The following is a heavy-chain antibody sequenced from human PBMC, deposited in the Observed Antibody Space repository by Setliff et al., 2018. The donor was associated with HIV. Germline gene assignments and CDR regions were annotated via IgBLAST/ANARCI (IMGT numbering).Heavy chain of an antibody. J-gene: IGHJ4*02. CDR1: GGTLTTYG. CDR2: IIPIFGTT. D-gene: IGHD1-7*01. CDR3: ARGRITGTINF. V-gene: IGHV1-69*13. Sequence: SVKVSCKASGGTLTTYGISWVRQAPGQGLEWMGQIIPIFGTTNYAQKFQGRVTLTADESTSTAYMELSGLRSEDTAVYYCARGRITGTINFWGQGTLVTVSS.